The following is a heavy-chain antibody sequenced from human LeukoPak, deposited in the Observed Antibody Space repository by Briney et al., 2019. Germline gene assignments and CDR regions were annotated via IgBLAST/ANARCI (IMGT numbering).Heavy chain of an antibody. CDR2: IYYSGST. Sequence: PSETLSLTCTLSGGSISSSSYYWGWIRQPPGKGLEWIGSIYYSGSTYYNPSLKSRVTISVDTSKNQFSLKLSSVTAADTAVYYCARIDSSSLDYWGQGTLVTVSS. CDR1: GGSISSSSYY. J-gene: IGHJ4*02. D-gene: IGHD6-13*01. V-gene: IGHV4-39*01. CDR3: ARIDSSSLDY.